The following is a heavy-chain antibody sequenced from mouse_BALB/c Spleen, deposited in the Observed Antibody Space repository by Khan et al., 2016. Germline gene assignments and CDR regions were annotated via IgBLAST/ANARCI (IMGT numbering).Heavy chain of an antibody. CDR2: INTETGEP. CDR1: GYTFTDYS. D-gene: IGHD1-2*01. CDR3: ALITTATDAMDY. V-gene: IGHV9-2-1*01. J-gene: IGHJ4*01. Sequence: QIQLVQSGPELKKPGETVKISCKASGYTFTDYSMHWVKQAPGKGLKWMGWINTETGEPTYADDFKGRFAFSLETSASTAYLQINNLTNEVTATYFCALITTATDAMDYWGQGTSVTVSS.